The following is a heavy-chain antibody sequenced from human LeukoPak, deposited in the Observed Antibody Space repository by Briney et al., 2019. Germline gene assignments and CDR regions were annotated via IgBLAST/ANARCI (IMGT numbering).Heavy chain of an antibody. J-gene: IGHJ4*02. CDR1: GGSISSSSYY. V-gene: IGHV4-39*01. CDR2: INHSGSA. CDR3: ARHQYGDYVGGLFDY. Sequence: SETLSLTCTVSGGSISSSSYYWGWIRQPPGKGLEWIGEINHSGSANYSPSLKSRVTISVDTSKNQFSLKLSSVTAADTAVYYCARHQYGDYVGGLFDYWGQGTLVTVSS. D-gene: IGHD4-17*01.